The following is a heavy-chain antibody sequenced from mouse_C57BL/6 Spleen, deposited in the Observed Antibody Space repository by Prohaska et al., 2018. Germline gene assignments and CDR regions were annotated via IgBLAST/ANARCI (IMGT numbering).Heavy chain of an antibody. V-gene: IGHV1-18*01. CDR3: ARLGYESNYDWYFDV. Sequence: KSLEWIGDINPNNGGTIYNQKFKGKATLTVDKSSSTAYMERRSLTSEDTAVDYCARLGYESNYDWYFDVWGTGTTVTVSS. CDR2: INPNNGGT. J-gene: IGHJ1*03. D-gene: IGHD2-5*01.